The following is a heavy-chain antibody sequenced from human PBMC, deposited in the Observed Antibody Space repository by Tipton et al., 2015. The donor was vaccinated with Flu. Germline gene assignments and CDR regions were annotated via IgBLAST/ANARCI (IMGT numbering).Heavy chain of an antibody. CDR1: GGSISSGSYY. CDR3: ARRDYSNYVSEPKNWFDP. V-gene: IGHV4-39*06. CDR2: IHRSGTT. Sequence: TLSLTCTVSGGSISSGSYYWSWIRQPPGKGLEWIGNIHRSGTTYYNPSLKSRVTISVDESKIQFTLRLSSVTAADTAVYYCARRDYSNYVSEPKNWFDPWGQGILVTVSS. J-gene: IGHJ5*02. D-gene: IGHD4-11*01.